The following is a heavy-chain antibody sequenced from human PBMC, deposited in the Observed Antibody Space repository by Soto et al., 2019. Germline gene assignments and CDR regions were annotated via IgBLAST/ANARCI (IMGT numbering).Heavy chain of an antibody. CDR1: GYTFTSYG. Sequence: QVQLVQSGAEVKKPGAPVKVSCKTSGYTFTSYGISWVRQPPGQGLEWMGWISAYNGNTTAAQKLQGRVTMTTDTATSTAYMELRSLRSDDTAVYYCARDQSYGGAFDYWGQGTLVTVSS. CDR3: ARDQSYGGAFDY. CDR2: ISAYNGNT. V-gene: IGHV1-18*01. D-gene: IGHD2-21*01. J-gene: IGHJ4*02.